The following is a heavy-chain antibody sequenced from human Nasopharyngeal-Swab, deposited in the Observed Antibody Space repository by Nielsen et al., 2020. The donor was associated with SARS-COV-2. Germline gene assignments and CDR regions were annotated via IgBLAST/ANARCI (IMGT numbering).Heavy chain of an antibody. CDR1: GGSIISGDYY. J-gene: IGHJ4*02. Sequence: SCTVSGGSIISGDYYWSWIRQLPGKGLEWIGYIYRLGGTSYNPSLKSRVTISLDASNNQFSLRLSSVTAADTAMFYCARGTPFDYWGQGILVTVSS. D-gene: IGHD1-1*01. CDR3: ARGTPFDY. CDR2: IYRLGGT. V-gene: IGHV4-31*02.